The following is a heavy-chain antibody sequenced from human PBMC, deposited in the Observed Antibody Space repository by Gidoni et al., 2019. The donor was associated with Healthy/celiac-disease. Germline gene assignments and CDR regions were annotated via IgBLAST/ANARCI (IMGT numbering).Heavy chain of an antibody. D-gene: IGHD2-21*02. Sequence: GWISAYNGNTNYAQKLQGRVTMTTDTSTSTAYMELRSLRSDDTAVYYCARDHHQHPQEVVTATHHQTGMDVWGQGTTVTVSS. J-gene: IGHJ6*02. CDR3: ARDHHQHPQEVVTATHHQTGMDV. CDR2: ISAYNGNT. V-gene: IGHV1-18*01.